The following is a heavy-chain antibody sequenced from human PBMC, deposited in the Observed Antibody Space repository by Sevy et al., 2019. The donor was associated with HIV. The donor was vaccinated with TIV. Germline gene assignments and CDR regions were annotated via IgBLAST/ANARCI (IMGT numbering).Heavy chain of an antibody. J-gene: IGHJ4*02. D-gene: IGHD5-18*01. V-gene: IGHV3-23*01. CDR1: GFTFRNYA. Sequence: GGSLRLSCAASGFTFRNYAMSWVRQAPGKGLEWVSGVGKSGDITYYADSVKGRFTISRDNSKNTMYLQMNNLRAEDTAVYYCAKDHGYSYGQPNMLLDYWGQGTLVTVSS. CDR2: VGKSGDIT. CDR3: AKDHGYSYGQPNMLLDY.